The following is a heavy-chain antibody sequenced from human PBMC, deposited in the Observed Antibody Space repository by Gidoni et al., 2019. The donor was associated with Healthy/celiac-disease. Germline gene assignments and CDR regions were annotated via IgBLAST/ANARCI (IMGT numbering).Heavy chain of an antibody. D-gene: IGHD2-21*02. CDR1: GGTFSSYA. CDR2: IIPILGIA. J-gene: IGHJ6*02. Sequence: QVQLVQSGAEVKKPGSSVKVSCKASGGTFSSYAISGVRQAPGQGLEWMGRIIPILGIANYAQKCQGRVTITADKSTSTAYMELSSLRSEDTAVYYCARDAYCGGDCYSDRDYYYYGMDVWGQGTTVTVSS. CDR3: ARDAYCGGDCYSDRDYYYYGMDV. V-gene: IGHV1-69*04.